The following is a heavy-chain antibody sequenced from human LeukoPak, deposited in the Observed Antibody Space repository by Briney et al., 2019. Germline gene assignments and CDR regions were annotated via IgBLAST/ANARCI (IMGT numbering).Heavy chain of an antibody. V-gene: IGHV3-7*03. CDR2: IKQDGSEK. Sequence: GGSLRLSCAASGFTFSSYWMSRVRQAPGKGLEWVANIKQDGSEKYYVDSVKGRFTISRDNAKNSLYLQMNSLRAEDTAVYYCARPFITMVRGVINYWGQGTLVTVSS. CDR3: ARPFITMVRGVINY. D-gene: IGHD3-10*01. CDR1: GFTFSSYW. J-gene: IGHJ4*02.